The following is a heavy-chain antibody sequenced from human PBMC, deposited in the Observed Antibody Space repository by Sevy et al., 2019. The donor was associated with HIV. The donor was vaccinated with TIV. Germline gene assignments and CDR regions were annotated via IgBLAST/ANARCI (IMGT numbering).Heavy chain of an antibody. CDR1: GGTFSSYA. J-gene: IGHJ6*03. V-gene: IGHV1-69*06. CDR3: ARGGPNPAGTYYYYYMDV. D-gene: IGHD6-25*01. CDR2: IIPIFGTA. Sequence: ASVKVSCKASGGTFSSYAISWVRQAPGQGLEWMGGIIPIFGTANYAQKFQGRVTITADKSTSTAYMELSSLRSEDTAVYYCARGGPNPAGTYYYYYMDVWGKRTTVTVSS.